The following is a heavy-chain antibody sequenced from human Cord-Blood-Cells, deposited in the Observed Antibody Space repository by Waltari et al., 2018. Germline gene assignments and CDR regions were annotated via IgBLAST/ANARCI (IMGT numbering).Heavy chain of an antibody. CDR3: ARKLSSSSWYFDL. V-gene: IGHV4-34*01. J-gene: IGHJ2*01. CDR1: GGSFSGYY. CDR2: INHSGST. Sequence: QVHLRPRGAGLLKPSETLSLTCAVYGGSFSGYYCSWIRQPPGKGLEWIGEINHSGSTNYNPSLKSRVTISVDTSKNQFSLKLSSVTAADTAVYYCARKLSSSSWYFDLWGRGTLVTVSS. D-gene: IGHD6-6*01.